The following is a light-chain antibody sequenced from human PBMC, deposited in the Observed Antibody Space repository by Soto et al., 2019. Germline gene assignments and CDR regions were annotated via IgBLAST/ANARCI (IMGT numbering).Light chain of an antibody. CDR1: QSLTNSF. Sequence: EIVLTQSAGTLSLSPGERATLSCRASQSLTNSFIAWYQQKHGQAPRLLIYDTSSRATGIPDRFSGSGYGTDFNLTISRLEPEDLAVFFCQQYGTSEIIFGQGTRLEIK. V-gene: IGKV3-20*01. J-gene: IGKJ5*01. CDR2: DTS. CDR3: QQYGTSEII.